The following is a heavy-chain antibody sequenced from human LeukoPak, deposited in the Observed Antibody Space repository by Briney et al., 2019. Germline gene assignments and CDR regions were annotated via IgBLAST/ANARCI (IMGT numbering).Heavy chain of an antibody. CDR2: IYYSGST. J-gene: IGHJ6*02. CDR1: GGSISSGDYY. Sequence: PSETLSLTCTVSGGSISSGDYYWSWIRQPPGKGLEWIVYIYYSGSTYYNPSLKSRVTISVDTSKNQFSLKLSSVTAADTAVYYCARAIVVVPAASDSHYYGMDVWGQGTTVTVSS. D-gene: IGHD2-2*01. CDR3: ARAIVVVPAASDSHYYGMDV. V-gene: IGHV4-30-4*01.